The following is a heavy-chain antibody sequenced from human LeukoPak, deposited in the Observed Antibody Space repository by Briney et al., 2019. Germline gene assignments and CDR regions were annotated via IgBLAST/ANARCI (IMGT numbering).Heavy chain of an antibody. CDR2: ISSSSSYI. CDR3: ARDLKYYDSSGFDY. J-gene: IGHJ4*02. D-gene: IGHD3-22*01. CDR1: GFTFSSYS. V-gene: IGHV3-21*01. Sequence: GGSLRVSCATSGFTFSSYSMNWVRQAPGKGLERVSCISSSSSYIYYTDSVKGRFTISRDNAKNSLTLQMNSLRAEDTAVYYCARDLKYYDSSGFDYWGQGTLVTVSS.